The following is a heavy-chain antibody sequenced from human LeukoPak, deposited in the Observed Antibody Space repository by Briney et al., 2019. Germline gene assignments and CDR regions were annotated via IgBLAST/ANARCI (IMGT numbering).Heavy chain of an antibody. V-gene: IGHV1-24*01. CDR3: ARGKHYGDFDY. CDR2: FDPEDGET. D-gene: IGHD4-17*01. CDR1: GYTLTELS. Sequence: ASVKVSCKVSGYTLTELSMHWVRQAPGKGLEWMGGFDPEDGETIYAQKFQGRVTMTRDTSISTAYMELSRLRSDDTAVYYCARGKHYGDFDYWGQGTLVTVSS. J-gene: IGHJ4*02.